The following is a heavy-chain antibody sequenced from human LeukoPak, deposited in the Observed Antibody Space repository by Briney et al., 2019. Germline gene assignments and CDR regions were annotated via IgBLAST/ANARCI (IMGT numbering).Heavy chain of an antibody. V-gene: IGHV3-49*03. Sequence: GGSLRLSCTASGFTFGDYAMSWFRQAPGKGLEWVGFIRSKAYGGTTEYAASVKGRFTISRDDSKSIAYLQMNSLKTEDTAVYYCTRAGLRYFDLFPDRGAFDIWGQGTMVTVSS. CDR1: GFTFGDYA. J-gene: IGHJ3*02. CDR3: TRAGLRYFDLFPDRGAFDI. CDR2: IRSKAYGGTT. D-gene: IGHD3-9*01.